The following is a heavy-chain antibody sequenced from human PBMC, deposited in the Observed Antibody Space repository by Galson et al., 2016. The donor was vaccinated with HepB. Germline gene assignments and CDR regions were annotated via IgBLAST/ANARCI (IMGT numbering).Heavy chain of an antibody. Sequence: SLRLSCAGSGFRFDNYAMHWVRQAPGKGLEWVSGISWNSGYIGYADFVKGRFTISRDNAKNSLYLQINSLRDEETALYYCVKGVGGYDWGGDAFDVWGQGTMVTVSS. D-gene: IGHD5-12*01. CDR2: ISWNSGYI. V-gene: IGHV3-9*01. J-gene: IGHJ3*01. CDR1: GFRFDNYA. CDR3: VKGVGGYDWGGDAFDV.